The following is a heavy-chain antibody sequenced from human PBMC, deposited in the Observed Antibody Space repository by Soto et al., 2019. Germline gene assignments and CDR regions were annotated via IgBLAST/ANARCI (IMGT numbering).Heavy chain of an antibody. CDR3: ARDTVVTLGYYYYGMDV. CDR2: INARNGNT. J-gene: IGHJ6*02. V-gene: IGHV1-3*01. D-gene: IGHD2-21*02. Sequence: ASVKVSCKASGYTFTSYAMHWVRQAPGQRLEWMGWINARNGNTKYSQKFQGRVTITRDTSASTAYMELSSLRSEDTAVYYCARDTVVTLGYYYYGMDVWGQGTTVTVSS. CDR1: GYTFTSYA.